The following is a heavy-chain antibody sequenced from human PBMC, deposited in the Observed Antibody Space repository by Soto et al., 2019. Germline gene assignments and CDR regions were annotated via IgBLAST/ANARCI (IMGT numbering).Heavy chain of an antibody. J-gene: IGHJ4*02. CDR1: GYTFINYY. Sequence: QVQLVQSGAEVKKPGASVKVSCKASGYTFINYYIHWVRQAPGQGLEWMGMINPSGGSTSYAQKFQGRVTMTSDTSTRTVYMELSSLSSEDTAVYYCARNDKSGLDYWGQGPLVTVSS. CDR2: INPSGGST. V-gene: IGHV1-46*01. CDR3: ARNDKSGLDY. D-gene: IGHD1-1*01.